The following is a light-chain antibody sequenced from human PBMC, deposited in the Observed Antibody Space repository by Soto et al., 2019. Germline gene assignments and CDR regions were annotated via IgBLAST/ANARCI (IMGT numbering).Light chain of an antibody. J-gene: IGLJ3*02. V-gene: IGLV1-40*01. CDR2: GNS. CDR3: QSYDSSLSGGV. Sequence: QPVLTQPPSVSGAPGQRVTISCTGSSSNIGAGYNVHWYQQLPGTAPKLLIYGNSTRPSGVPDRFSGSKSGTSASLAITGLQAEDEADYYCQSYDSSLSGGVFGGGTKVTVL. CDR1: SSNIGAGYN.